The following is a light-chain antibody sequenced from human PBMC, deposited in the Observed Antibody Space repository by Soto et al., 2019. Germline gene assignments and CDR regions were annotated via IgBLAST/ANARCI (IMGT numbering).Light chain of an antibody. CDR3: LQDYNYPFT. V-gene: IGKV1-6*01. CDR2: GAS. Sequence: AIQMTQSPSSLSASVRDRVTITCRASQDIRKDLAWYQRKPGKAPQILIYGASTLQTGVASRFSGSGSATDFTLTISSLQPEDSAAYYCLQDYNYPFTFGQGTKVDIK. J-gene: IGKJ2*01. CDR1: QDIRKD.